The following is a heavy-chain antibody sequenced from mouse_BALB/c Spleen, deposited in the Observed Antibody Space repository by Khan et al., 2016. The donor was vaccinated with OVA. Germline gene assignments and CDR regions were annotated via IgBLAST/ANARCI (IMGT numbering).Heavy chain of an antibody. V-gene: IGHV2-6-5*01. Sequence: VQLQESGPGLVAPSQSLSITCIVSGFSLTDYAVSWIRQPPGKGLEWLGVIWVSGSKYYNSVLKPRLSISKDNSKSQVFLKMNSLQTDDTAMYFCARDPPYYSMDYWGQGTSVTVSS. J-gene: IGHJ4*01. CDR3: ARDPPYYSMDY. CDR2: IWVSGSK. CDR1: GFSLTDYA.